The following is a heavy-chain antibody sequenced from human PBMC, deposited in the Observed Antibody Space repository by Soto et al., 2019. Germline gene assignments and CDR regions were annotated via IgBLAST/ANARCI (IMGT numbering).Heavy chain of an antibody. CDR3: ARADNTAMVSIDY. J-gene: IGHJ4*02. CDR2: IYYSGST. D-gene: IGHD5-18*01. CDR1: GGSISSGDYY. V-gene: IGHV4-30-4*01. Sequence: SETLSLTCTVSGGSISSGDYYWSWIRQPPGKGLEWIGYIYYSGSTYYNPSLKSRVTISVDTSKNQFSLKLSSVTAADTAVYYCARADNTAMVSIDYWGQGTLVTVSS.